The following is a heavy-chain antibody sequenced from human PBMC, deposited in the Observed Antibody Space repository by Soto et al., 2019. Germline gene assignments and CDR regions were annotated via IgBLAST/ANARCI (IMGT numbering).Heavy chain of an antibody. J-gene: IGHJ3*02. CDR2: MNPNSGNT. D-gene: IGHD3-10*01. CDR3: ARGLLLWFGELLYGGDDAFDI. Sequence: RASVKVSCKASGYTFTSYDINWVRQATGQGLEWMGWMNPNSGNTGYAQKFQGRVTMTRNTSISTAYMELSSLRSEDTAVYYCARGLLLWFGELLYGGDDAFDIWGQRTMVTVSS. CDR1: GYTFTSYD. V-gene: IGHV1-8*01.